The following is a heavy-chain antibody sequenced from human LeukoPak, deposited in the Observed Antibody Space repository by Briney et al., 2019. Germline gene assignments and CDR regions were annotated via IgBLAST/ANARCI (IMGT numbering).Heavy chain of an antibody. V-gene: IGHV3-49*04. CDR3: TRDRGAYNLYDY. CDR2: IRSKAYGETA. CDR1: GFTFGDYA. Sequence: PGGSLRLSCTVSGFTFGDYAINWVRQAPGKGLEWVGFIRSKAYGETADYAASVKGRFTISRDDSKAIAYLQMNSLKTEDTAVYHCTRDRGAYNLYDYWGQGTLVTVSS. D-gene: IGHD1-1*01. J-gene: IGHJ4*02.